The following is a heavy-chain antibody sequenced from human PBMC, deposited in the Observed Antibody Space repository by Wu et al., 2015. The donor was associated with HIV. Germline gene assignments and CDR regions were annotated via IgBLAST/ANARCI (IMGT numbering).Heavy chain of an antibody. CDR1: GYTFTSYG. Sequence: QVQLVQSGAEVKKPGASVKVSCKASGYTFTSYGISWVRQAPGQGLEWMGWISAYNGNTNYAQKLQGRVTMTTDTSTSTAYMELRSLRSDDTAVYYCARVSQVRGSFAGWFDPVGPGEPWVTVSS. CDR3: ARVSQVRGSFAGWFDP. V-gene: IGHV1-18*01. D-gene: IGHD3-16*01. CDR2: ISAYNGNT. J-gene: IGHJ5*02.